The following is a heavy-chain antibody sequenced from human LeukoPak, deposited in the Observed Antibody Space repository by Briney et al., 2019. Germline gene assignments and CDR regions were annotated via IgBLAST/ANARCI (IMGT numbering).Heavy chain of an antibody. CDR1: GFTFSSYW. Sequence: GGSLRLSCAASGFTFSSYWMSWVRQAPGKGLEWVANTKQDGSEKYYVDSVKGRFTISRDNAKNSLYMQMNSLRAEDTAVYYCARSCCGWLLDGFDFWGQGTMVTVSS. CDR3: ARSCCGWLLDGFDF. V-gene: IGHV3-7*01. D-gene: IGHD5-12*01. J-gene: IGHJ3*01. CDR2: TKQDGSEK.